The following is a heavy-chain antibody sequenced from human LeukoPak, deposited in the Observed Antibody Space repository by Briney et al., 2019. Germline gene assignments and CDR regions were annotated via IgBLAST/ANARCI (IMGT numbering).Heavy chain of an antibody. Sequence: GGSLRLSCAASGCTFSSYSMNWVRQAPGKGLEWVSSISSSSYIYYADSVKGRFTISRDNAKNSLYLQMNSLRAEDTAVYYCARDGVYTRQNDTGDYWGQGTLVTVSS. J-gene: IGHJ4*02. CDR1: GCTFSSYS. D-gene: IGHD2-2*02. CDR2: ISSSSYI. CDR3: ARDGVYTRQNDTGDY. V-gene: IGHV3-21*01.